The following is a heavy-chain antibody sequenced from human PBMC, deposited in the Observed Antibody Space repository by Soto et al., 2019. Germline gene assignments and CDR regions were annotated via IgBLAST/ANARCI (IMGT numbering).Heavy chain of an antibody. CDR1: GFTFSSYS. CDR2: ISSSSSYI. Sequence: GGSLRLSCAASGFTFSSYSMNWVRQAPGKGLEWVSSISSSSSYIYYADSVKGRFTISRDNAKNSLYLQMNSLGAEDTAVYYCARDGGLRGEKDIVVVVAATLNWFDPWGQGTLVTVSS. CDR3: ARDGGLRGEKDIVVVVAATLNWFDP. D-gene: IGHD2-15*01. V-gene: IGHV3-21*01. J-gene: IGHJ5*02.